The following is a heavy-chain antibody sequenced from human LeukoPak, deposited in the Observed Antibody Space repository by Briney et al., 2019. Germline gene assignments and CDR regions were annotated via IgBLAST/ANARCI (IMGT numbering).Heavy chain of an antibody. D-gene: IGHD6-19*01. J-gene: IGHJ4*02. Sequence: ASVKVSCKASGYTFTSYDINWVRQATGQGLEWMGWMNPNSGNTGYAQKFQGRVTITRNTSISTAYMELSSLRSEDTAVYYCARDPGYSSGWYYFDYWGQGTLVTVSS. CDR2: MNPNSGNT. V-gene: IGHV1-8*03. CDR3: ARDPGYSSGWYYFDY. CDR1: GYTFTSYD.